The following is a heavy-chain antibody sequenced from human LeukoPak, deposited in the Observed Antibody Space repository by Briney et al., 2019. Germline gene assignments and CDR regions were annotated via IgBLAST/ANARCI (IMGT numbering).Heavy chain of an antibody. J-gene: IGHJ6*03. CDR2: INAGNGNT. Sequence: ASVKVSCKASGYTFTSYAMHWVRQAPGQRLEWMGWINAGNGNTKYSQEFQGRVTITRNTSISTAYMELSSLRSEDTAVYYCARSSAVLRYFDWLFVTDSDHYYYMDVWGKGTTVTVSS. V-gene: IGHV1-3*03. CDR1: GYTFTSYA. D-gene: IGHD3-9*01. CDR3: ARSSAVLRYFDWLFVTDSDHYYYMDV.